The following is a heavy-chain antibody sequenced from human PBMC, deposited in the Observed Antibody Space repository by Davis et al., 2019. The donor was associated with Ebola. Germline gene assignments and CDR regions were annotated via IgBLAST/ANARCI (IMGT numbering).Heavy chain of an antibody. CDR1: GFVFRNYV. V-gene: IGHV3-23*01. CDR3: AKDTPNIWFDV. D-gene: IGHD2-15*01. CDR2: HGTSGDT. Sequence: GGSLRLSCAASGFVFRNYVMSWVRRAPGKGLEWVSTHGTSGDTYYADSVKGRFTISRDNSKNTLHLQMNSRRVEDTAIYYCAKDTPNIWFDVWGQGTMVAVSS. J-gene: IGHJ3*01.